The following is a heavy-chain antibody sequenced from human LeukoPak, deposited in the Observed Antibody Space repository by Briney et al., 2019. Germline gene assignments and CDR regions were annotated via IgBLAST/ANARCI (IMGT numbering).Heavy chain of an antibody. V-gene: IGHV3-23*01. Sequence: PGGSLRLSCAASGFTFSNYAMSWVRQAPGKGLEWVSAISGSASSTYHADSVKGRFTISRDNSKNTLYLQIYTLTADDTAIYYCAKATGNLGNWGQGTQVTVSS. CDR1: GFTFSNYA. CDR3: AKATGNLGN. CDR2: ISGSASST. D-gene: IGHD1-1*01. J-gene: IGHJ4*02.